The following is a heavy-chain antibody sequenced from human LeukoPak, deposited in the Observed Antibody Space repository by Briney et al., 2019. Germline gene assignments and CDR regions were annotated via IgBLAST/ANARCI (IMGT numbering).Heavy chain of an antibody. V-gene: IGHV3-11*01. CDR2: ISSSGSTI. D-gene: IGHD6-13*01. J-gene: IGHJ4*02. CDR1: GFTFSDYY. Sequence: GGSLRLSCAASGFTFSDYYMSWIRQAPGQGLEWVSYISSSGSTIYYADSVKGRFTISRDNAKNSLYLQMNSLRAEDTAVYYCARVEAAAAFDYWGQGTLVTVSS. CDR3: ARVEAAAAFDY.